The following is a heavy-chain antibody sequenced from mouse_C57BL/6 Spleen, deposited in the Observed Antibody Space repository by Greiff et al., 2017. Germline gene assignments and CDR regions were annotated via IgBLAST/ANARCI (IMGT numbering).Heavy chain of an antibody. V-gene: IGHV14-3*01. CDR2: IDPANGNT. CDR1: GFNIKNTS. Sequence: VQLQQSVAELVRPGASVKLSCTASGFNIKNTSMHWVKQRPEQGLEWIGRIDPANGNTKYAPKFQGKATITADTSSNTAYLQLSSLTSEDTAIYYCAISDDYAMDYWGQGTSVTVSS. CDR3: AISDDYAMDY. J-gene: IGHJ4*01.